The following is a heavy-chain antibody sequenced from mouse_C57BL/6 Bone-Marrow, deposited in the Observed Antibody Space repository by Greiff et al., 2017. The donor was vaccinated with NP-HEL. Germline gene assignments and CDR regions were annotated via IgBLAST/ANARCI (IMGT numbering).Heavy chain of an antibody. CDR2: ISSGGDYI. CDR1: GFTFSSYA. V-gene: IGHV5-9-1*02. CDR3: TRPPYYYGSSYGFAY. Sequence: EVKLVESGEGLVKPGGSLKLSCAASGFTFSSYAMSWVRQTPEKRLEWVAYISSGGDYIYYADTVKGRFTISRDNARNTLYLQMSSLKSEDKAMYYCTRPPYYYGSSYGFAYWGQGTLVTVSA. D-gene: IGHD1-1*01. J-gene: IGHJ3*01.